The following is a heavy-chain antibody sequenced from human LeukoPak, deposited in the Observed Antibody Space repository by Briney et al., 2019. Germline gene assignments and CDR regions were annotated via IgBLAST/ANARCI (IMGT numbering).Heavy chain of an antibody. CDR1: GFTFSSYY. D-gene: IGHD3-16*01. CDR2: IKGDETST. V-gene: IGHV3-74*03. CDR3: AMGHRSAYSWDS. Sequence: GGSLRLSCAASGFTFSSYYMFWVRQAPGKGLAWVSTIKGDETSTKYADSVRGRFTVSRDNARNTLYLQLNSLGAEDTAIYYCAMGHRSAYSWDSWGQGTLVTVSS. J-gene: IGHJ4*02.